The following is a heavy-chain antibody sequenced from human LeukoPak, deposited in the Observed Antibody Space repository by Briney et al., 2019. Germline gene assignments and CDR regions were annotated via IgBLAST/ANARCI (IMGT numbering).Heavy chain of an antibody. J-gene: IGHJ3*02. CDR3: ARGVSYYDTGAFDI. Sequence: GGSLRLSCEVSGFIFSDYYMSWIRQAPGKGLEWISHVTASGGAKYYADSVKGRFTISRDDAKQSLYLQMNSLRAEDTAVYYCARGVSYYDTGAFDIWGQGTLVSGSS. D-gene: IGHD3-10*01. CDR1: GFIFSDYY. V-gene: IGHV3-11*04. CDR2: VTASGGAK.